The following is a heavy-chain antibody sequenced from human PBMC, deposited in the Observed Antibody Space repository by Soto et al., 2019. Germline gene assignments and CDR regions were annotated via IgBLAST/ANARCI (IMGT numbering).Heavy chain of an antibody. J-gene: IGHJ6*02. CDR3: ASQPFSSHNGWYYYGIDV. Sequence: ASVKVSCKASGYTFTSYDINWVRQATGQGLEWMGWMNPNSGNTGYAQKFQGRVTMTRNTSISTAYMELSSLRSEDTAVYYCASQPFSSHNGWYYYGIDVRAQRTTDTGSS. CDR1: GYTFTSYD. D-gene: IGHD6-13*01. CDR2: MNPNSGNT. V-gene: IGHV1-8*01.